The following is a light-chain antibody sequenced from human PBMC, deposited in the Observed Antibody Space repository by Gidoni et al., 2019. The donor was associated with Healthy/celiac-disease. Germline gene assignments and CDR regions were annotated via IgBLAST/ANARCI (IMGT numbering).Light chain of an antibody. V-gene: IGKV4-1*01. CDR3: QQYYSTPTWT. J-gene: IGKJ1*01. Sequence: IVMTQSPDSLAVSLGERATINCNSSQSVLYSSNNKNYLAWYQQKPGQPPKLLIYWASTRESGVPDRLSGSGSGTDFTLNISRMQAEDVAVYYCQQYYSTPTWTFGQGTKVEIK. CDR1: QSVLYSSNNKNY. CDR2: WAS.